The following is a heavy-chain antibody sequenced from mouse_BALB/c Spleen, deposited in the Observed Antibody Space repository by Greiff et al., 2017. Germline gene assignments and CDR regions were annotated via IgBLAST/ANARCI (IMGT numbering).Heavy chain of an antibody. Sequence: EVQVVESGGGLVQPGGSRKLSCAASGFTFSSFGMHWVRQAPEKGLEWVAYISSGSSTIYYADTVKGRFTISRDNPKNTLFLQMTSLRSEDTAMYYCARFSNWPYYFDYWGQGTTLTVSS. D-gene: IGHD4-1*01. V-gene: IGHV5-17*02. CDR1: GFTFSSFG. J-gene: IGHJ2*01. CDR3: ARFSNWPYYFDY. CDR2: ISSGSSTI.